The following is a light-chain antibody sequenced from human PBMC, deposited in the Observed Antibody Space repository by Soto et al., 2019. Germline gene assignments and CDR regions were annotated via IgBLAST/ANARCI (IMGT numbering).Light chain of an antibody. J-gene: IGKJ1*01. Sequence: DIPMTQSPSSLSASVGDRVTITCRASQSISTYLNWYQQKPGKAPRLLIYAASGLQSGVPPRFTGSGSGTDFTLTISSLQPEDFATYSCQQSYRTPWTFGLGTKVEVK. CDR1: QSISTY. CDR2: AAS. V-gene: IGKV1-39*01. CDR3: QQSYRTPWT.